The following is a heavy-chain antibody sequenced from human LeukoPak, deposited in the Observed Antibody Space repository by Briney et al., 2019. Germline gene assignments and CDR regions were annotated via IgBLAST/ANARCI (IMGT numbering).Heavy chain of an antibody. D-gene: IGHD6-13*01. Sequence: GGSLRLSCAASGFTFSSYCMHWVRQALGRGLGWVAFIRYDGGNKYYPDSVKGRFTISRDNSKNTLYLQMNSLRAADTAMYYCAKSKQHLVDYNYYGMDVWGQGTTVTVSS. CDR3: AKSKQHLVDYNYYGMDV. CDR2: IRYDGGNK. J-gene: IGHJ6*02. CDR1: GFTFSSYC. V-gene: IGHV3-30*02.